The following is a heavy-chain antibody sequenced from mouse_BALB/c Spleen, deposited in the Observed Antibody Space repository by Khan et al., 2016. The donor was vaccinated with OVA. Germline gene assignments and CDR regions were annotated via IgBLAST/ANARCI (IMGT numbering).Heavy chain of an antibody. CDR2: INPYNDAT. Sequence: VKLQQSGPELVKPGASVRMSCKASGYTFTGYVMHWVKQKPGQGLEWIGYINPYNDATKYNEDFKGKATLTSDKSSSTAYMELSSLTSEDSAVDYCARGNWESYYFDYWGQGTTLTVSS. CDR3: ARGNWESYYFDY. D-gene: IGHD4-1*01. V-gene: IGHV1S136*01. J-gene: IGHJ2*01. CDR1: GYTFTGYV.